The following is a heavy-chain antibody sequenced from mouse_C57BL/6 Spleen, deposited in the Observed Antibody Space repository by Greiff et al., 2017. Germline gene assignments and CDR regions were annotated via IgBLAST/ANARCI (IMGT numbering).Heavy chain of an antibody. CDR2: ISPGGGGN. CDR3: ARSWDYGYYFDY. J-gene: IGHJ2*01. Sequence: QVQLKQSGADLVRPGTSVKVSCTASGFAFTNYLIGWVHQPPGQGLEWIGVISPGGGGNNNNENSKGKATLTTDKSSSTAYMQLSSMTSEDSAVYFCARSWDYGYYFDYWGQGTTLTVSS. CDR1: GFAFTNYL. V-gene: IGHV1-54*01. D-gene: IGHD1-1*01.